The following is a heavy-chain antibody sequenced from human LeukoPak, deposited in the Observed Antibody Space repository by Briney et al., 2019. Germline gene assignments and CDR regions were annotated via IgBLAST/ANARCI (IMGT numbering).Heavy chain of an antibody. J-gene: IGHJ6*03. V-gene: IGHV5-51*01. CDR1: GYSFTSYW. D-gene: IGHD3-3*01. Sequence: GESLKISCKGSGYSFTSYWIGWVRQMPGKGLEWMGIIYPGDSDTRYSPSFQGQVTTSADKSISTACLQWSSLKASDTAMYYCARPTYDFWSGYSSDYYMDVWGKGTTVTVSS. CDR2: IYPGDSDT. CDR3: ARPTYDFWSGYSSDYYMDV.